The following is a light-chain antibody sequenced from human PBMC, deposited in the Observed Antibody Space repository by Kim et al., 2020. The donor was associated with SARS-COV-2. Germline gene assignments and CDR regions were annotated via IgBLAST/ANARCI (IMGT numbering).Light chain of an antibody. J-gene: IGLJ3*02. CDR2: QDS. CDR3: QAWDSSTAVV. Sequence: SYELTQPPSVSVSPGQTASITCSGDKLGDKYACWYQQKPGQSPVLVIYQDSKRPSGIPERFSASNSGNTATLTISGTQAMDEADYYCQAWDSSTAVVVGGGTKLTDL. CDR1: KLGDKY. V-gene: IGLV3-1*01.